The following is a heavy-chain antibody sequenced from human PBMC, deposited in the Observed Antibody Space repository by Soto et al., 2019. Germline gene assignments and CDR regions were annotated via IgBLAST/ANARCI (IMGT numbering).Heavy chain of an antibody. D-gene: IGHD6-13*01. Sequence: EVQLVESGGGLVQPGGSLRLSCAASGFTFSSYSMNWVRQAPGKGLEWVSYISSSSSTIYYADSVKGRFTISRDNAKNSLYLQMNSLRAEDTAVYYCARGGYSSSPLPAEYFQHWGQGTLVTVSS. V-gene: IGHV3-48*01. CDR1: GFTFSSYS. CDR3: ARGGYSSSPLPAEYFQH. CDR2: ISSSSSTI. J-gene: IGHJ1*01.